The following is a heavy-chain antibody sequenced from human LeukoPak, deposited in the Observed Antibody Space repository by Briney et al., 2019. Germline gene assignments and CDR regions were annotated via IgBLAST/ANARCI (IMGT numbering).Heavy chain of an antibody. Sequence: PGGSLRLSCAASGFTFSSYWLSWVRQAPGKGLEWVASIEQDGSQKYYVDSVRGRFTISRDNAKNSVYLQMNSLRVEDTAVYYCARNSGSYPFDYWGQRTLVTVSS. J-gene: IGHJ4*02. D-gene: IGHD1-26*01. CDR2: IEQDGSQK. V-gene: IGHV3-7*01. CDR1: GFTFSSYW. CDR3: ARNSGSYPFDY.